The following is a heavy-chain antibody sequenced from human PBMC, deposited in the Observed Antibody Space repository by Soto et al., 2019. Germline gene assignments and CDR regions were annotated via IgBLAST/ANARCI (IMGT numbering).Heavy chain of an antibody. Sequence: QLQLQESGSGLVKPSQTLSLTCAVSGGSISSGGYSWSWIRQPPGKGLEWIGYIYHSGSTYYNPSLKSRVTISVDRSKNQFSLKLSSVTAADTAVYYCARGGILTGYYPYWYFDLWGRGTLVTVSS. CDR1: GGSISSGGYS. CDR2: IYHSGST. CDR3: ARGGILTGYYPYWYFDL. J-gene: IGHJ2*01. D-gene: IGHD3-9*01. V-gene: IGHV4-30-2*01.